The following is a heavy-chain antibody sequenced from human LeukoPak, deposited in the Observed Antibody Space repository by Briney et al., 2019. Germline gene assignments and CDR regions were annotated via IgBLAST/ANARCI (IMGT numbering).Heavy chain of an antibody. CDR1: GFTFSDYY. CDR3: ARDLKGSAWYVDY. V-gene: IGHV3-11*05. J-gene: IGHJ4*02. CDR2: ISSSSSYT. Sequence: GGSLRLSCAASGFTFSDYYMSWIRQAPGKGLEWVSYISSSSSYTNYADSVKGRFTISRDNAKNSLYLQLNSLRDEDTGVYYCARDLKGSAWYVDYWGQGTLVTVSS. D-gene: IGHD6-19*01.